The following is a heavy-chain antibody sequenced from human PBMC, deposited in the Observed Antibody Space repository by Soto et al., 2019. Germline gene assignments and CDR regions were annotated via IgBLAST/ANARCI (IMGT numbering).Heavy chain of an antibody. J-gene: IGHJ4*02. CDR1: GYTFTSYY. Sequence: ASVKVSCKASGYTFTSYYMHWVRQAPGQGLEWMGIINPSGGSTSYAQKFQGRVTMTRDTSTSTVYMELSSLRSEDTAVYYCAREKRGYSGAKYYYDSSGYYRYFDYWGQGTLVTVYS. CDR3: AREKRGYSGAKYYYDSSGYYRYFDY. CDR2: INPSGGST. D-gene: IGHD3-22*01. V-gene: IGHV1-46*01.